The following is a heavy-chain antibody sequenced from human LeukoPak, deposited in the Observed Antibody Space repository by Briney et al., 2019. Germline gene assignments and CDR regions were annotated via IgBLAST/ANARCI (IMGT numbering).Heavy chain of an antibody. CDR1: GFTFSSYS. CDR2: ITSSSSYI. J-gene: IGHJ4*02. CDR3: AREASRGRPFEY. Sequence: GGSLRLSCAASGFTFSSYSMNWVRHAPGKGLEWVSSITSSSSYIYYADSVKGRFTISRDNAQNSLYLQMNSLRAEDTAVYYCAREASRGRPFEYWGQGTLVTVSS. D-gene: IGHD2-15*01. V-gene: IGHV3-21*01.